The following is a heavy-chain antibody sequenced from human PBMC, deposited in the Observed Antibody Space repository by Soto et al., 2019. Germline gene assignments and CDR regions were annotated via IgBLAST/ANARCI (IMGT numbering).Heavy chain of an antibody. J-gene: IGHJ4*02. CDR2: ISHSGST. D-gene: IGHD6-19*01. CDR1: GGSASSGGYS. V-gene: IGHV4-30-2*01. CDR3: ARGGLLPDY. Sequence: QLQLQESGSGLVKPSQTLSLTCAVSGGSASSGGYSWSWLRQPPGKGLEWIGYISHSGSTYYNPSLKSRVPISVDGSRNRFSLRLSSVTAGDTAVYYCARGGLLPDYWGQGTLVTVSS.